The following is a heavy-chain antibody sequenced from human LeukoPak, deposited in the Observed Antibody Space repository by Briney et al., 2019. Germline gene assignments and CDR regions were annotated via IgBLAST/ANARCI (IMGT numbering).Heavy chain of an antibody. CDR3: AKEWYWRDGYNTGYYYGMDV. Sequence: GGSLRLSCAASGFIFGNAWMNWVRQAPGKGLEWVGHIKSKIDGGTTEYAAPVKGRFTISRDDSKNTLYLQINSLKTEDTAVYYCAKEWYWRDGYNTGYYYGMDVWGQGTTVTVS. D-gene: IGHD5-24*01. CDR2: IKSKIDGGTT. J-gene: IGHJ6*02. CDR1: GFIFGNAW. V-gene: IGHV3-15*07.